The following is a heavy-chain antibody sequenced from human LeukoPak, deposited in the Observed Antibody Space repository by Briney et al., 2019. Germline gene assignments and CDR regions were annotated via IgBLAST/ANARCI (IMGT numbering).Heavy chain of an antibody. V-gene: IGHV3-23*01. CDR1: GFTFSSYG. CDR3: AKDFVRGVIITFFDY. J-gene: IGHJ4*02. CDR2: ISGSGGST. Sequence: GGSLRLSCAASGFTFSSYGMSWVRQAPGKGLEWVSAISGSGGSTYYADSVKGRFTISRDNSKNTLYLQMNSLRAEATAVYYCAKDFVRGVIITFFDYWGQGTLVTVSS. D-gene: IGHD3-10*01.